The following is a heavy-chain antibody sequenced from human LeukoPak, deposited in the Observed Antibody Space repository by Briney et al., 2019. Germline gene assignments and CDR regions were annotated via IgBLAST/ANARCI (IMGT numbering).Heavy chain of an antibody. D-gene: IGHD2-2*01. CDR3: ARSYCSSTTCGFDP. CDR2: ISTSSSYI. J-gene: IGHJ5*02. CDR1: GFTFSSYS. Sequence: GGSLRLSCAASGFTFSSYSMNWVRQAPGKGLEWVSSISTSSSYIYYADSLKGRLTISRDNAKNSLYLQMNSLRAEDTAVYYCARSYCSSTTCGFDPWGQGTLVTVSS. V-gene: IGHV3-21*01.